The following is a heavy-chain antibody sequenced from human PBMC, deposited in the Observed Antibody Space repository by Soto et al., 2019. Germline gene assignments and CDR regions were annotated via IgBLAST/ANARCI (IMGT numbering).Heavy chain of an antibody. Sequence: EVQLLESGGGLVQPGGSLRLSCAASGFTFSSYSMSWVRQAPGKGLEWVSAISGSGGSTYYADSVKGRFTISRENSNNTLYLQKNSLRAEDTAVYYCAKDPPLGYSSSWKEYYFDYWGQGTLVTVSS. V-gene: IGHV3-23*01. J-gene: IGHJ4*02. CDR1: GFTFSSYS. CDR2: ISGSGGST. CDR3: AKDPPLGYSSSWKEYYFDY. D-gene: IGHD6-13*01.